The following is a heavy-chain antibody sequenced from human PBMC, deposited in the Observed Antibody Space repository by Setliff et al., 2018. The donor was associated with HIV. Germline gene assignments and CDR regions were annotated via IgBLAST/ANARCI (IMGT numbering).Heavy chain of an antibody. CDR2: IHYSGSS. Sequence: SETLSLTCTVSGGSITGHYWSWIRQPPGKGLEWIGYIHYSGSSNYNPSLKSRVTISVDKSKKQISLKLSSVTAADTAVYFCATLPQGYDYFDYWGHGTLVTVS. J-gene: IGHJ4*01. CDR1: GGSITGHY. V-gene: IGHV4-59*11. D-gene: IGHD3-3*01. CDR3: ATLPQGYDYFDY.